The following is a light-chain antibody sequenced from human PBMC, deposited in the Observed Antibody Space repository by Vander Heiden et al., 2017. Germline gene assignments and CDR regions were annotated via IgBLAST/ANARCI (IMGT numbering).Light chain of an antibody. CDR3: QQYDNRPPWT. J-gene: IGKJ1*01. CDR2: DSS. Sequence: EIVMTQPPATLSVSPGETATLSCRASQSVSSNLAWYQQKPGQAPRLLIYDSSTRATGILARFSGSGSGTEFSLAISSRQYEDFAVYYCQQYDNRPPWTFGQGTKVEIK. CDR1: QSVSSN. V-gene: IGKV3-15*01.